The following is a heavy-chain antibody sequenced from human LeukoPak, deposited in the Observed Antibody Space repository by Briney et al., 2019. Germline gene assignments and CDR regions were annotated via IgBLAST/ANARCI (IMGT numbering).Heavy chain of an antibody. Sequence: GGSLRLSCAASGFTFSSYSMNWVRQAPGKGLEWVSSISSSSSYIYYADSVKGRFTISRDNAKNSLYLQMNSLRAEDTAVYYCANPKGDFDWLFPPCWGQGTLVTVSS. CDR2: ISSSSSYI. V-gene: IGHV3-21*04. CDR3: ANPKGDFDWLFPPC. CDR1: GFTFSSYS. D-gene: IGHD3-9*01. J-gene: IGHJ4*02.